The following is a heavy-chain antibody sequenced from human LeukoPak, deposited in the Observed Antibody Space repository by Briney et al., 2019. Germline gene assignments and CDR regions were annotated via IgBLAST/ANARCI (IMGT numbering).Heavy chain of an antibody. CDR1: GGSISPYY. V-gene: IGHV4-59*01. CDR2: IYYSGST. CDR3: ARGKGYFDY. Sequence: SGTLSLTCAVSGGSISPYYWSWIRQPPGKGLEWIGYIYYSGSTNYNPSLKSRVTVSVDTSKKQFSLKLNSVTAADTAVYYCARGKGYFDYWGQGTLVTVSA. J-gene: IGHJ4*02.